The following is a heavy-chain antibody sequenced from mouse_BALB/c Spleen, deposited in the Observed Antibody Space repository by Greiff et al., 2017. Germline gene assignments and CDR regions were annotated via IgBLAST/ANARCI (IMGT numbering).Heavy chain of an antibody. CDR1: GFSLTSYD. CDR3: VRALRLGLDY. D-gene: IGHD2-4*01. CDR2: IWTGGGT. J-gene: IGHJ2*01. Sequence: VKLMESGPGLVAPSQSLSITCTVSGFSLTSYDISWIRQPPGKGLEWLGVIWTGGGTNYNSAFMSRLSISKDNSKSQVFLKMNSLQTDDTAIYYCVRALRLGLDYWGQGTTLTVSS. V-gene: IGHV2-9-2*01.